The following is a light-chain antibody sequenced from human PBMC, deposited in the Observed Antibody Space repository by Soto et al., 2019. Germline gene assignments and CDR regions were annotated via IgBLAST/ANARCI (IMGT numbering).Light chain of an antibody. V-gene: IGLV1-40*01. Sequence: QAVVTQPPSVSGAPGQRVTISCTGSSSNIGTGYDVHWYQQLPGTAPKLLIYVNSNRPSGVPDRFSGSKSGTSASLAITGLQAEDEADYYCQSYDSNLSVVFGGGTKLTVL. CDR1: SSNIGTGYD. CDR3: QSYDSNLSVV. CDR2: VNS. J-gene: IGLJ2*01.